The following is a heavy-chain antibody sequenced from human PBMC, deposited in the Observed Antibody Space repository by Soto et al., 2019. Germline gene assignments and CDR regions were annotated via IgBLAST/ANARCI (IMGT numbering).Heavy chain of an antibody. CDR3: AREELGYCSSTSCSPNYYYYYGMDV. J-gene: IGHJ6*02. D-gene: IGHD2-2*01. Sequence: QVQLVESGGGVVQPGRSLRLSCAASGFTFSSYGMHWVRQAPGKGLEWVAVIWYDGSNKYYADSVKGRFTISRDNSKNTLYLQMNSLRAEDTAVYYCAREELGYCSSTSCSPNYYYYYGMDVWGQGTTVTVSS. CDR2: IWYDGSNK. CDR1: GFTFSSYG. V-gene: IGHV3-33*01.